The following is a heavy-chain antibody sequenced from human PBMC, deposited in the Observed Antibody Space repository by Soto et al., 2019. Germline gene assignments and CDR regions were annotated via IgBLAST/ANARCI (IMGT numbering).Heavy chain of an antibody. Sequence: SETLSLTCTVSGGSISSGGYYWSWIRQHPGKGLEWIGYIYYSGSTYYNPSLKSRVTISVDTSKNQFSLKLSSVTAADTAVYYCARGRYYDSSGPEYFQHWGQGTLVTVSS. D-gene: IGHD3-22*01. J-gene: IGHJ1*01. CDR1: GGSISSGGYY. CDR3: ARGRYYDSSGPEYFQH. V-gene: IGHV4-31*03. CDR2: IYYSGST.